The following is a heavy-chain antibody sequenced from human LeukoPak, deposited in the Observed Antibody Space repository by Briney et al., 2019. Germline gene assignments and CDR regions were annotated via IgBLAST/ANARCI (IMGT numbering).Heavy chain of an antibody. J-gene: IGHJ4*02. CDR1: GGAFSSYD. V-gene: IGHV1-46*01. Sequence: ASVKVSCKTSGGAFSSYDISWLRQAPGQGLEWMGIINPSGGSTSYAQKFQGRATMTRDTSTSTVYMELSSLRSEDTAVYYCAILWIQNSQNDYWGQGTLVTVSS. CDR3: AILWIQNSQNDY. D-gene: IGHD5-18*01. CDR2: INPSGGST.